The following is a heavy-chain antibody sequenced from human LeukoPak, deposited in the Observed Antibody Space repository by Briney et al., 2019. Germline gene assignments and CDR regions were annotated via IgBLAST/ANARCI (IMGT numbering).Heavy chain of an antibody. J-gene: IGHJ6*03. V-gene: IGHV4-4*07. CDR3: AREKSGTLTRAYYYIAV. CDR2: AYSGVNA. D-gene: IGHD1-26*01. Sequence: NPSETLSLTCTVSGDSMHSYYWSWIRQSPEKGLEWIGRAYSGVNAYYNPSLQSRVTISVDKSNNQFSLDLASVTAADTALYYCAREKSGTLTRAYYYIAVWGKGITVTVSS. CDR1: GDSMHSYY.